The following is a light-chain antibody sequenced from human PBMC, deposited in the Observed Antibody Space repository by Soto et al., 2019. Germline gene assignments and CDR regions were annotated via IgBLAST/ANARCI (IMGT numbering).Light chain of an antibody. V-gene: IGKV3-20*01. CDR1: QSLRSSY. J-gene: IGKJ2*01. CDR2: GAS. Sequence: EVVLTQSPNTLSLSPGERATLSCWASQSLRSSYLAWYQRKPGQAPRLLMFGASRRATGIPDRFNGSVSVTDFILTISRLEPEDVAVYYCQQHGTSPYTFGQRTVLESK. CDR3: QQHGTSPYT.